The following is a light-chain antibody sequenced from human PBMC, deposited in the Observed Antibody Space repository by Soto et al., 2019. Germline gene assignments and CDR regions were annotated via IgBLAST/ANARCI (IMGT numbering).Light chain of an antibody. V-gene: IGLV2-11*01. CDR2: DVS. J-gene: IGLJ3*02. CDR1: SGDVGAYNS. CDR3: SSYAGLFSGV. Sequence: QSALTQPRSVSGSPGQSVTIFCTGTSGDVGAYNSVSWYRQHPGKAPQVLIYDVSKRPSGVPDRFSGSKSGNTASLTVSGVQAEDEADYFCSSYAGLFSGVFGGGTKLTVL.